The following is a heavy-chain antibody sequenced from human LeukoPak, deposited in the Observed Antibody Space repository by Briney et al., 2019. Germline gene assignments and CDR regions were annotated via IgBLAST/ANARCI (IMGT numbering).Heavy chain of an antibody. J-gene: IGHJ5*02. D-gene: IGHD4-17*01. Sequence: SETLSLTSTVSGGSISSYYWSWIRQPPGKGLEWIGYIYYSGSTNYNPSLKSRVTISVDTSKNQFSLKLSSVTAADTAVYYCARGDYGDYSWFDPWGQGTLVTVSS. V-gene: IGHV4-59*01. CDR1: GGSISSYY. CDR3: ARGDYGDYSWFDP. CDR2: IYYSGST.